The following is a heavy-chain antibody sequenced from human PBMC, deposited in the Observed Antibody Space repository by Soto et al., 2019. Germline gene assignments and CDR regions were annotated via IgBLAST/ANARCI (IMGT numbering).Heavy chain of an antibody. CDR1: GGSISSYY. Sequence: TSETLSLTCTVSGGSISSYYWSWIRQPPGKGLEWIGYIYYSGSTNYNPSLKSRVTISVDTSKNQFSLKLSSVTAADTAVYYCAREIRLLWFGELLYNSNNWFDPWGQGTLVTVSS. J-gene: IGHJ5*02. D-gene: IGHD3-10*01. CDR3: AREIRLLWFGELLYNSNNWFDP. V-gene: IGHV4-59*01. CDR2: IYYSGST.